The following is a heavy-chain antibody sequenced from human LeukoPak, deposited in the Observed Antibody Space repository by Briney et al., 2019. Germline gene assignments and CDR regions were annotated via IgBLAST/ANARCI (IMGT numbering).Heavy chain of an antibody. D-gene: IGHD6-6*01. J-gene: IGHJ4*02. CDR1: GFTFSIYA. V-gene: IGHV3-30*04. Sequence: GGSLRLSCAASGFTFSIYAMHWVRQAPGKGLKWVAVISYDGSNKYYADSVKGRFTISRDNSKNTLYLQMNSLRAEDTAVYYCARDYSSSSRYFDYWGQGTLVTVSS. CDR3: ARDYSSSSRYFDY. CDR2: ISYDGSNK.